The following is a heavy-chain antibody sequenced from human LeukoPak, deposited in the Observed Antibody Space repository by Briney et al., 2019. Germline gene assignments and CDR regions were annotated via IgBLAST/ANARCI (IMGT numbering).Heavy chain of an antibody. V-gene: IGHV4-38-2*02. CDR1: GYSISSGYY. Sequence: SETLSLTCTVSGYSISSGYYWGWIRQPSGKGLEWIGSIYHSGSTYYNPSLKSRVTISVDTSKNQFSLKLSSVTAADTAVYYCARMPGYSYYYMDVWGKGTTVTVSS. CDR2: IYHSGST. D-gene: IGHD5-18*01. J-gene: IGHJ6*03. CDR3: ARMPGYSYYYMDV.